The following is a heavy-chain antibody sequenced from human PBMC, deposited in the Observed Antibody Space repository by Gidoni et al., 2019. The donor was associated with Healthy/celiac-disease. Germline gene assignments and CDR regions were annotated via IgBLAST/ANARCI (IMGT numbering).Heavy chain of an antibody. V-gene: IGHV3-33*01. J-gene: IGHJ3*02. CDR1: GFTFSSYG. CDR3: AICGGKDAFDI. Sequence: QVQLVETGRGVVQPGRSLRLSCAPSGFTFSSYGLHWVRQAPGEGLAWVAVIWYDGSNRYYADSVKGRFTISRDNSKNTLYLQMNSLRAEDTAVYYCAICGGKDAFDIWGQGTMVTVSS. CDR2: IWYDGSNR.